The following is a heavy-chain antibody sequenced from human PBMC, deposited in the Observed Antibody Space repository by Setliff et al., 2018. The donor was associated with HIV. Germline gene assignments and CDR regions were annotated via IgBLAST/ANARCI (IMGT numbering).Heavy chain of an antibody. Sequence: ASVKVSCKTFGYRFTDFYGISWVRQAPGQGLEWMGWIYPNTGGTNYAQKFQGRVTMTRDTSITTAYMELSRLSSDDTAVYYCARADYGDHLDYWGQGILVTVSS. V-gene: IGHV1-2*02. J-gene: IGHJ4*02. CDR2: IYPNTGGT. CDR3: ARADYGDHLDY. CDR1: GYRFTDFY. D-gene: IGHD4-17*01.